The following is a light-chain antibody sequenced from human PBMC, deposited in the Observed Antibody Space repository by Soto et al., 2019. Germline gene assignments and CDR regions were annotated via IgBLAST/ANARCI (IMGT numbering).Light chain of an antibody. J-gene: IGKJ4*01. CDR3: QQRSNWPPLT. Sequence: EIVLTQSPATLSLSPGERATLSCRASQSVSSYLAWYQQKPGQAPRLLIYDASNRATAIPARFSGSGSGTDFTLTISSLEPEDFGVYYCQQRSNWPPLTFGGGTKVEIK. V-gene: IGKV3-11*01. CDR1: QSVSSY. CDR2: DAS.